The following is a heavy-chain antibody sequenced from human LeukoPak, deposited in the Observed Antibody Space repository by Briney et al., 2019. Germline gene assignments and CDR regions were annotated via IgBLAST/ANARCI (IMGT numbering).Heavy chain of an antibody. V-gene: IGHV1-18*01. D-gene: IGHD3-10*01. CDR2: ISAYNGNT. CDR3: AIDSVDGSGTYYNDSPDY. J-gene: IGHJ4*02. CDR1: GYTFTNYG. Sequence: GVSVTVSYMDSGYTFTNYGISWVRQAPGQGLAWMAWISAYNGNTDYEQNLRGRVTMTTDTLTRTAYMELRSLRSDDTAVYYCAIDSVDGSGTYYNDSPDYWGQGTLVTVSS.